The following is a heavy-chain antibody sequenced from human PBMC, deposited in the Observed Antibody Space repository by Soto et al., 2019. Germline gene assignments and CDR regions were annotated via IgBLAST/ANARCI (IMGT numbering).Heavy chain of an antibody. Sequence: QVQLQESGPGLVKPSQTLSLTCTVSGGSISSGGYYWSWIRQHPGKGLEWIGYIYYSGVTNYNPSLKSRVTISLDTSKTHFSLRLSFVTAADTAVYYCARMSLFYFFDSWGQGTLVTVSS. J-gene: IGHJ4*01. CDR1: GGSISSGGYY. V-gene: IGHV4-31*03. CDR3: ARMSLFYFFDS. CDR2: IYYSGVT. D-gene: IGHD3-10*01.